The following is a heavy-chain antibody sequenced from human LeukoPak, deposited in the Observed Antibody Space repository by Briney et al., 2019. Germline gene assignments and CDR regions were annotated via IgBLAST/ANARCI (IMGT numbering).Heavy chain of an antibody. D-gene: IGHD1/OR15-1a*01. Sequence: SETLSLTCSVSGASISSHSWTWIRQPPGKGLEWIGYINNRGRTTYIPSLKSRVTTSVDTSKNQFSLNLTSVTAADTAVYYCARREHESSFSFYYMDVWGKGATVTVSS. V-gene: IGHV4-4*09. CDR2: INNRGRT. CDR1: GASISSHS. J-gene: IGHJ6*03. CDR3: ARREHESSFSFYYMDV.